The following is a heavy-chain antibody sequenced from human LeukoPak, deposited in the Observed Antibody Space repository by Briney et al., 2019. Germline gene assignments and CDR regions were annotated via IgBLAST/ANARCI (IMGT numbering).Heavy chain of an antibody. J-gene: IGHJ3*02. V-gene: IGHV1-69*13. D-gene: IGHD3-10*01. Sequence: AASVKVSCKASGGTFSSYAISWVRQAPGQGLECMGGIIPIFGTANYAQKFQGRVTITADESTSTAYMELSSLRSEDTAVYYCARSPDRWTKTYYYGSGSYDAFDIWGQGTMVTVSS. CDR2: IIPIFGTA. CDR1: GGTFSSYA. CDR3: ARSPDRWTKTYYYGSGSYDAFDI.